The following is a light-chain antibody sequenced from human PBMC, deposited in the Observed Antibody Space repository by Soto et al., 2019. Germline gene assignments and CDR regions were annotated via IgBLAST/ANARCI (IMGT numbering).Light chain of an antibody. CDR2: GAS. J-gene: IGKJ3*01. CDR3: MQRSIGFT. Sequence: EIVLTQSPATLSLSPGERATLSCRASQSVGTYLAWYQQKRGQSPRLLIYGASNRAPGIPARFSGSGSGTDFTLTISSLEPEDCAVYHCMQRSIGFTFGPGTKVDIK. CDR1: QSVGTY. V-gene: IGKV3-11*01.